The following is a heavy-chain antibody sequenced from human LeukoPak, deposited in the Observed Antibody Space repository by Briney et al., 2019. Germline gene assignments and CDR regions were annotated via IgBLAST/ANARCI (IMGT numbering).Heavy chain of an antibody. Sequence: SETLSLTCAVYGGSFSGYYWSWIRQPPGKGLEWIGYIYYSGSTNYNPSLKSRVTISVDTSKNQFSLKLSSVTAADTAVYYCARGPTLKYFHHWGQGTLVSVSS. CDR1: GGSFSGYY. V-gene: IGHV4-59*01. CDR3: ARGPTLKYFHH. CDR2: IYYSGST. J-gene: IGHJ1*01.